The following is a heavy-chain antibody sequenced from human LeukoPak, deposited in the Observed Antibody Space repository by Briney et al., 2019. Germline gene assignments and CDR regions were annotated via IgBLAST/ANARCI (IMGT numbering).Heavy chain of an antibody. J-gene: IGHJ6*02. V-gene: IGHV3-7*01. CDR2: IKEDGSEQ. CDR1: GFTFSSYW. Sequence: GGSLRLSCAASGFTFSSYWMSWVRQAPGKGLEWVANIKEDGSEQYYEDSVKGRFTISRDNAKNSLYLQMNSLRAEDTAVYYCARVQGSSSHYYYYYYGMDVWGQGTTVTVSS. CDR3: ARVQGSSSHYYYYYYGMDV. D-gene: IGHD6-13*01.